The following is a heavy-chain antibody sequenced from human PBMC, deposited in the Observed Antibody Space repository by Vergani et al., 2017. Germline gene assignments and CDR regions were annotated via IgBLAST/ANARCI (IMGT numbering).Heavy chain of an antibody. CDR3: ARDRAAVAGTFGGPY. CDR2: IYSGGST. J-gene: IGHJ4*02. Sequence: EVQLVESGGGLVQPGGSLRLSCAASGFTVSSNYMSWVRQAPGKGLEWVSVIYSGGSTYYADSVKGRFTISRDNSKNTLYLQMNSLRAEDTAVYYCARDRAAVAGTFGGPYWGQGTLVTVSS. V-gene: IGHV3-66*01. D-gene: IGHD6-19*01. CDR1: GFTVSSNY.